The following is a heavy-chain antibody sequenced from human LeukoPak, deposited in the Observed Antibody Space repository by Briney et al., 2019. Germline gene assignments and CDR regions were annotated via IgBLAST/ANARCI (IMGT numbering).Heavy chain of an antibody. D-gene: IGHD3-3*01. CDR3: ASVPSRIFGVVIIPV. V-gene: IGHV3-23*01. Sequence: GGSLRLSCAASGFTFSSYAMSWVRQAPGKGLEWVSAISGSGGSTYYADSVKGRFTISRDNAKNSLYLQMNSLRAEDTAVYYCASVPSRIFGVVIIPVWGQGTLVTVSS. CDR1: GFTFSSYA. J-gene: IGHJ4*02. CDR2: ISGSGGST.